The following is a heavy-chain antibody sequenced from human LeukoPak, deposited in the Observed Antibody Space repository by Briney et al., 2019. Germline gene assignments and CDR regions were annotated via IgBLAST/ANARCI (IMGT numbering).Heavy chain of an antibody. J-gene: IGHJ3*02. CDR3: ARDRGTYYYDSSGYYDAFDI. D-gene: IGHD3-22*01. CDR2: IYTSGST. V-gene: IGHV4-4*07. CDR1: GGSISSYY. Sequence: SETLSLTCTVSGGSISSYYWSWIRQPAGKGLEWIGRIYTSGSTNYNPSLKSRVTMSVDTSKNRFSLKLSSVTAANTAVYYCARDRGTYYYDSSGYYDAFDIWGQGTMVTVSS.